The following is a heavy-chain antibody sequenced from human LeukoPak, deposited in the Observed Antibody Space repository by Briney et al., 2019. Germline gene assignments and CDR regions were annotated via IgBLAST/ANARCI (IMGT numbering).Heavy chain of an antibody. V-gene: IGHV1-69*13. D-gene: IGHD1-14*01. Sequence: ASVKVSCKASGGTFSSYAISWVRQAPGQGLEWMGGIIPIFGTANYAQKFQGRVTITADESTSTAYMELSSLRSEDTAVYYCARVWEGTDAFDIWGQGKMVTVSS. CDR2: IIPIFGTA. CDR1: GGTFSSYA. J-gene: IGHJ3*02. CDR3: ARVWEGTDAFDI.